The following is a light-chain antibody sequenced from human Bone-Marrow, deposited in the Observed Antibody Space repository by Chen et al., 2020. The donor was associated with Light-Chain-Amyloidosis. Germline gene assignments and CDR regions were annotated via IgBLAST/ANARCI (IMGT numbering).Light chain of an antibody. J-gene: IGKJ1*01. V-gene: IGKV1-5*03. CDR3: QQYNSYSWT. Sequence: DIQMTQSPSTLSASVGDRVTITCRASQSISTWLAWYQQKPGKAPKVLIYKASNLESGVPSKFSGSGSGTEITLIISSLQSDDFATYYCQQYNSYSWTFGQGTKVEIK. CDR2: KAS. CDR1: QSISTW.